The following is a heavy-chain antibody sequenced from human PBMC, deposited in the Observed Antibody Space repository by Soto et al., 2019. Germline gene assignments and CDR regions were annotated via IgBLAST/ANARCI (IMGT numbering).Heavy chain of an antibody. V-gene: IGHV1-69*01. CDR3: ARDYGSGSYYNALYYYYGMDV. J-gene: IGHJ6*02. D-gene: IGHD3-10*01. Sequence: QVQLVQSGAEVKKPGSSVKVSCKASGGTFSSYAISWVRQAPGQGLEWMGGIIPIFGTANYAQKFQGRVTITADESTSTAYMELSSLRSEDTAVYHCARDYGSGSYYNALYYYYGMDVWGQGTTVTVSS. CDR2: IIPIFGTA. CDR1: GGTFSSYA.